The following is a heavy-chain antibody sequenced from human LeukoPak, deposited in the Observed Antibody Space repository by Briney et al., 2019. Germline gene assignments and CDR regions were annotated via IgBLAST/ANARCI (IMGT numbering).Heavy chain of an antibody. D-gene: IGHD2-8*02. Sequence: SETLSLTCAVYGGSFSGYYWSWIRQPPGKGLEWIGEINHSGSTNYNPSLKSRVTISVDTSKNQFSLKLSSVTAADTAVYYCARRGGVSPHYYYYYMDVWGKGTTVTISS. V-gene: IGHV4-34*01. CDR2: INHSGST. CDR3: ARRGGVSPHYYYYYMDV. J-gene: IGHJ6*03. CDR1: GGSFSGYY.